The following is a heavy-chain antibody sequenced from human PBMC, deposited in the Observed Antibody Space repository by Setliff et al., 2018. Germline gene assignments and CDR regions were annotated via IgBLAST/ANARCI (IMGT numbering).Heavy chain of an antibody. CDR1: GGSISTDPYF. Sequence: PSETLSLTCAVSGGSISTDPYFWTWIRQHPVKGLEWIGYISYSGRTSCNPSLYSRITVSLDRSKNQFSLQLTSVTAADTAMYYCARVAYPNGGSCRYFDNWGQGTLVTVSS. V-gene: IGHV4-31*11. J-gene: IGHJ4*02. CDR2: ISYSGRT. CDR3: ARVAYPNGGSCRYFDN. D-gene: IGHD2-15*01.